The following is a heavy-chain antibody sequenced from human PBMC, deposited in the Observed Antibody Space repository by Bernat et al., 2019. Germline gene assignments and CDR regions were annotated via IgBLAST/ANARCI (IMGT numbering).Heavy chain of an antibody. CDR1: GFTFDDYA. CDR2: ISWNSGSI. D-gene: IGHD4-17*01. Sequence: EVQLVESGGGLVQPGRSLRLSCAASGFTFDDYAMHLVRQAPGKGLEWVSGISWNSGSIGYADSVKGRFTISRDNAKNSLYLQMNSLRAEDTALYYCAKGISWRGYGDYLIDYWGQGTLVTVSS. J-gene: IGHJ4*02. CDR3: AKGISWRGYGDYLIDY. V-gene: IGHV3-9*01.